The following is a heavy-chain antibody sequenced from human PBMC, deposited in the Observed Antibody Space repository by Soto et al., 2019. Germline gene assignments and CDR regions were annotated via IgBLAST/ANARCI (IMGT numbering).Heavy chain of an antibody. V-gene: IGHV4-61*01. D-gene: IGHD3-10*01. J-gene: IGHJ4*02. CDR2: IYYSGST. CDR3: ARGSGDGSGSYFDY. CDR1: GGTGSSLSYY. Sequence: SETLCVSSTVFGGTGSSLSYYWSRIRQPPGKGLEWIGYIYYSGSTNYNPSLKSRVTISVDTSKNQFSLKLSSVTAADTAVYYCARGSGDGSGSYFDYWGQGTLVTGSS.